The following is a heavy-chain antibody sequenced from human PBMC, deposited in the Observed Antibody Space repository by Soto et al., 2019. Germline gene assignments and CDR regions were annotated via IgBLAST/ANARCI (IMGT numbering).Heavy chain of an antibody. CDR2: IIPIFGTA. J-gene: IGHJ5*02. CDR3: ARDRGPSSGYYPYWFDP. V-gene: IGHV1-69*12. Sequence: QVQLVQSGAEVKKPGSSVKVSCKASGGTFSSYAISWVRQAHGQGLDWMGEIIPIFGTANYAQKFQGRVTITADDSTSTAYMELSSLRSEDTAVYYCARDRGPSSGYYPYWFDPWGQGTLVTVSS. CDR1: GGTFSSYA. D-gene: IGHD3-22*01.